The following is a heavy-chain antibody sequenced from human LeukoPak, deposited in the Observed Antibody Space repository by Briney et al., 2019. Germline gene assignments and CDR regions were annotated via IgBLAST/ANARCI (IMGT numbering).Heavy chain of an antibody. CDR2: IYSGGNT. CDR3: ARGGYSSSWPLDY. CDR1: GFTVSSNY. Sequence: GGSLRLSCAASGFTVSSNYMSWVRQAPGKGLEWVSVIYSGGNTYYADSVKGRFTISRDNSKNTLYLQMNSLRAEDTAVYYCARGGYSSSWPLDYWGQGTLVTVSS. D-gene: IGHD6-13*01. V-gene: IGHV3-66*01. J-gene: IGHJ4*02.